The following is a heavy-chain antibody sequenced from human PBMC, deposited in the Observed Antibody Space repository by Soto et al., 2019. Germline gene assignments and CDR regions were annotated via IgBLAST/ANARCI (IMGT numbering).Heavy chain of an antibody. CDR1: GGSIRSGAYS. J-gene: IGHJ2*01. CDR3: ARGLGPRNRSFDL. Sequence: QLQLEESGLGLVQPSQTLSLTCVVSGGSIRSGAYSWSWIRQPPGKRLEWIGYFYQRGSSYYNPSLQGRATISLDRSQNQFSLRLTSVTAADTAVYYCARGLGPRNRSFDLWGRGSLVTVSS. V-gene: IGHV4-30-2*01. D-gene: IGHD3-16*01. CDR2: FYQRGSS.